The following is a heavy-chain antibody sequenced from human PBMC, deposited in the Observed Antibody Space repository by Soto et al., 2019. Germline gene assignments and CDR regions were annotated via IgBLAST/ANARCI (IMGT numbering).Heavy chain of an antibody. D-gene: IGHD2-15*01. V-gene: IGHV3-33*01. CDR1: GFTFRSYG. CDR3: ARDVGYCSAGSCYRAGLYGMHG. J-gene: IGHJ6*02. CDR2: IWYDGSDK. Sequence: QVQLVESGGGVVQPGRSLRLSCAASGFTFRSYGMHWVRQAPGKGLEWVAVIWYDGSDKYYADSVKGRFTISRDNSKNARDLQLSSLRAEDTAVYYCARDVGYCSAGSCYRAGLYGMHGWGRGTTVTFSS.